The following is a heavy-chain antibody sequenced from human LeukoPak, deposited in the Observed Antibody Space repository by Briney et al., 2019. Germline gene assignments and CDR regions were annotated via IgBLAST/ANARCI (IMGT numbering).Heavy chain of an antibody. Sequence: ASGKVSFKASGYTFTSYGISWGRQAPGQGLEWMGWISTYNGNTNYAQKLQGRVTMTTDTSTSTDYMELRSLRSDDTAVYYCARDLPIIAVAVSGAWGQGTPVTVSS. CDR3: ARDLPIIAVAVSGA. CDR2: ISTYNGNT. V-gene: IGHV1-18*01. D-gene: IGHD6-19*01. J-gene: IGHJ5*02. CDR1: GYTFTSYG.